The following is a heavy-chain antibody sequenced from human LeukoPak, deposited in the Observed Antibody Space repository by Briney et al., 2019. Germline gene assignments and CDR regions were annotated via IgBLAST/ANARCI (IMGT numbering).Heavy chain of an antibody. J-gene: IGHJ6*02. V-gene: IGHV3-15*01. CDR2: IKSKTDGGTT. CDR1: GFIFSNAW. Sequence: PGGSLRLSCAASGFIFSNAWMSWVRQAPGKGLEWVGRIKSKTDGGTTDYAAPVKGRFTISRDDSKNTLYLQMNSLRAEDTAVYYCARERYGMDVWGQGTTVTVSS. CDR3: ARERYGMDV.